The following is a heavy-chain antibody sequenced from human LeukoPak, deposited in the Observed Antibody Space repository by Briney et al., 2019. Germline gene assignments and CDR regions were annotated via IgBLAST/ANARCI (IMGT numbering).Heavy chain of an antibody. CDR2: MSYSGNT. V-gene: IGHV4-39*07. D-gene: IGHD6-13*01. J-gene: IGHJ4*02. Sequence: RPSETLSLTCTVSGGPISSSFYNCAWIRQSPGKGLEWIGSMSYSGNTYYNPSLKSRVTMSVDTSKNQFSLKLSSVTAADTAVYYCAREGIAAGSFYFDYWGQGTLVTVSS. CDR1: GGPISSSFYN. CDR3: AREGIAAGSFYFDY.